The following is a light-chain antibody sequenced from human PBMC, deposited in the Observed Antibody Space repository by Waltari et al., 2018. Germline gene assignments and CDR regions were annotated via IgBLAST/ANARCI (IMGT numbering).Light chain of an antibody. V-gene: IGLV1-40*01. CDR3: QSFDNMLSGGVV. J-gene: IGLJ2*01. CDR2: GNN. Sequence: QSVLTQPPSVSGTPGQRVTISCSGSTSNIGAGHDVHWYQHLPGTAPKLLIYGNNHRPSGVPDRFSGSTSGTSASLAITGLQADDEADYFCQSFDNMLSGGVVFGGGTKLAVL. CDR1: TSNIGAGHD.